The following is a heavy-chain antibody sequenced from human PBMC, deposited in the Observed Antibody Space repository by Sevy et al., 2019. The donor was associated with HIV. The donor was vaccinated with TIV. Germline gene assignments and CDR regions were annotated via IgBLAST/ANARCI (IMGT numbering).Heavy chain of an antibody. V-gene: IGHV4-59*01. CDR3: GRDSTTRPGVLDN. CDR2: IYFTGNT. Sequence: SETLSLTCSVSGGSISSYFWTWVRQSPGKGLEWIGNIYFTGNTDYSPSLKSRVTLSLDTSKSQFSLTLKSVTAADTAIYFCGRDSTTRPGVLDNGGKETLVTVSS. J-gene: IGHJ4*02. D-gene: IGHD1-1*01. CDR1: GGSISSYF.